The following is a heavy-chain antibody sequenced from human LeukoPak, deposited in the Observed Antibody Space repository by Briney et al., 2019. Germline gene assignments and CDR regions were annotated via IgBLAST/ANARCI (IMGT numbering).Heavy chain of an antibody. V-gene: IGHV1-69*05. J-gene: IGHJ4*02. D-gene: IGHD1-26*01. Sequence: PGGSLRLSCAASGGTFSSYAISWVRQAPGQGLEWMGGIIPIFGTANYAQKFQGRVTITTDESTSTAYMELSSLRSEDTAVYYCARDLVGAPPAWGQGTLVTVSS. CDR3: ARDLVGAPPA. CDR1: GGTFSSYA. CDR2: IIPIFGTA.